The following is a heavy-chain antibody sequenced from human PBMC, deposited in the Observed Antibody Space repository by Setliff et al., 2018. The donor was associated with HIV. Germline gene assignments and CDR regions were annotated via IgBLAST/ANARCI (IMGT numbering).Heavy chain of an antibody. CDR2: IYYSGST. CDR1: GGSIRSGGYY. CDR3: ARPAGKGSYYGDDAFDL. D-gene: IGHD1-26*01. J-gene: IGHJ3*01. Sequence: SETLSLTCTVSGGSIRSGGYYWSWIRQHPGKGLEWIGYIYYSGSTYYNPSLKSRVTISVDTSKNQFSLKVDSVTAADTAVYYCARPAGKGSYYGDDAFDLWGQGTMVTVSS. V-gene: IGHV4-31*03.